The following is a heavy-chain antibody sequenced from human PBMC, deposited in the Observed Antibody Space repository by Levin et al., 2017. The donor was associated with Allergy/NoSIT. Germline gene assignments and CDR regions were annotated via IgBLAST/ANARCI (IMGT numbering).Heavy chain of an antibody. V-gene: IGHV4-59*01. CDR1: GGSISSYY. D-gene: IGHD6-13*01. J-gene: IGHJ5*02. CDR3: AREPRYSSSGRWFDP. CDR2: IYYSGST. Sequence: SETLSLTCTVSGGSISSYYWSWIRQPPGKGLEWIGYIYYSGSTNYNPSLKSRVTISVDTSKNQFSLKLSSVTAADTAVYYCAREPRYSSSGRWFDPWGQGTLVTVSS.